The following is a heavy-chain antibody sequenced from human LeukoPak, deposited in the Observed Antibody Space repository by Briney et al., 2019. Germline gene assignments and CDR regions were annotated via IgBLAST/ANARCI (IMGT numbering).Heavy chain of an antibody. Sequence: GGSLRLSCAASGFTFSTYVMSWVRPAPGKGLEWVSAISGSGGSTYYADSVKGRFTISRDNYKNTLYLQMNSLGADDTAVYYCAKGNWKYFDYWGQGTLVTVSS. CDR1: GFTFSTYV. D-gene: IGHD1-1*01. CDR2: ISGSGGST. CDR3: AKGNWKYFDY. V-gene: IGHV3-23*01. J-gene: IGHJ4*02.